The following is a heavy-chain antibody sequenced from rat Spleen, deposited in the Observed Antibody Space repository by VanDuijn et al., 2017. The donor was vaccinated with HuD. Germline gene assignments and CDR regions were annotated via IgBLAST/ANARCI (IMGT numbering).Heavy chain of an antibody. Sequence: EVQLVESDGGLVQPGRSLKLSCAASGFTLSDHYMAWVRQTPTKGLEWVATISYDGSRTYYRDSVKGRFTISRDNAKSTLYLQMDSLRSEDTATYYCATSSPGDYFDYWGQGVMVTVSS. D-gene: IGHD1-4*01. V-gene: IGHV5-29*01. CDR1: GFTLSDHY. J-gene: IGHJ2*01. CDR3: ATSSPGDYFDY. CDR2: ISYDGSRT.